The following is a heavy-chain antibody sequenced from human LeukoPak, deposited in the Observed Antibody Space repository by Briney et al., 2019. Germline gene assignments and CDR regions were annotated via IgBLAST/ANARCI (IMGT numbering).Heavy chain of an antibody. V-gene: IGHV4-59*01. D-gene: IGHD3-22*01. Sequence: SETLSLTCTVSGDSISSYHWSWIRQPPGKGLEWIGYISYSGGPNYNPSHKSRVTISVDTSKNQFSLKLTSVTAADTAVYYCARGSSGYYLGGFDNWGQGTLVTVSS. CDR2: ISYSGGP. CDR1: GDSISSYH. CDR3: ARGSSGYYLGGFDN. J-gene: IGHJ4*02.